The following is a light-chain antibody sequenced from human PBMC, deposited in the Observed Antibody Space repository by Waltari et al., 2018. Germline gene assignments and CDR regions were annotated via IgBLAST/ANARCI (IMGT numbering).Light chain of an antibody. CDR3: QQRSNWPPRT. CDR2: EAS. J-gene: IGKJ1*01. Sequence: EIVLTQSPATLSLSPGERATLSCRASQSVSRYLAWYQQKPGQAPRLLIYEASNRATGIPARFSGSGSGTDFTLTISSLEPEDFAVYYCQQRSNWPPRTFGQGTKVEIK. V-gene: IGKV3-11*01. CDR1: QSVSRY.